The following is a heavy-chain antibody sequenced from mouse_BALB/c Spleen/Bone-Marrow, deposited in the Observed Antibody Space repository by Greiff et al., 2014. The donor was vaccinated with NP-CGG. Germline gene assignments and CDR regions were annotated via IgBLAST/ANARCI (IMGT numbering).Heavy chain of an antibody. V-gene: IGHV1S56*01. CDR1: GYTFTSYY. CDR3: ARRVHYYGFYFDY. D-gene: IGHD1-2*01. Sequence: VQLQQSGPELVKPGASVRISCKASGYTFTSYYIHWVKQRPGQGLEWIGWIYPGNVNTTYNEKFKGKATLTADKSSSTAYMQLSSLTSEDSAVYFCARRVHYYGFYFDYWSQGTTLTVSS. J-gene: IGHJ2*01. CDR2: IYPGNVNT.